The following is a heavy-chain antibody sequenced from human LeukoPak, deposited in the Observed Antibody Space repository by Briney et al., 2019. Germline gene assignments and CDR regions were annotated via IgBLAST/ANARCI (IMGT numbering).Heavy chain of an antibody. D-gene: IGHD3-22*01. CDR3: ATDLGSKYYYDSSGSGDY. CDR1: GYTLTELS. Sequence: ASVKVSCKVSGYTLTELSTHWVRQAPGKGLEWMGGFDPEDGETIYAQKFQGRVTMTEDTSTDTAYMELSSLRSEDTAVYYCATDLGSKYYYDSSGSGDYWGQGTLVTVSS. J-gene: IGHJ4*02. CDR2: FDPEDGET. V-gene: IGHV1-24*01.